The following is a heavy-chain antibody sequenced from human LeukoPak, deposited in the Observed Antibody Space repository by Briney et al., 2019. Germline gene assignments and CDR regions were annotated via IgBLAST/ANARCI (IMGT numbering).Heavy chain of an antibody. CDR2: INHSGST. CDR1: VGSFSGYY. Sequence: SETLSLTCAVYVGSFSGYYSSWIRQPPGKGLEWIGEINHSGSTNYNPSLKSRVTVSVDTSKNQFSLKLSSVTAADTAVYYCATLEWQLDYYRADYFQHWGQGTLVTVSS. CDR3: ATLEWQLDYYRADYFQH. D-gene: IGHD1-26*01. V-gene: IGHV4-34*01. J-gene: IGHJ1*01.